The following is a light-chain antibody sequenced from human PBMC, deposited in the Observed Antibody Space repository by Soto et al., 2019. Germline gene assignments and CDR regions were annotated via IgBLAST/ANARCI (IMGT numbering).Light chain of an antibody. J-gene: IGKJ5*01. CDR3: QQYGSSPFPIT. CDR2: DAS. CDR1: QSVSSSY. V-gene: IGKV3-20*01. Sequence: EIVLTQSPGTLSLSPGERATLSCRASQSVSSSYLAWYQQKPGQAPRLLIYDASSRATGIPDRFSGSGSGTDFTLTISRLEPEDFAVYYCQQYGSSPFPITFGQGTRLEIK.